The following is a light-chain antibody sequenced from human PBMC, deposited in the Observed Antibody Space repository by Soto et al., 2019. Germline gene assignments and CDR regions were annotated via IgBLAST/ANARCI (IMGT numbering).Light chain of an antibody. CDR2: SNN. J-gene: IGLJ2*01. CDR3: VAWDDSLNGYVV. V-gene: IGLV1-44*01. CDR1: SSNIGSNT. Sequence: SVLTQPPSASGTPGQRGTISCSGSSSNIGSNTVNWYQQLPGTAPKLVIYSNNQRPSGVPDRFSGSKSGTSASLAISGLQSEDEADYYCVAWDDSLNGYVVFGGGNKVTVL.